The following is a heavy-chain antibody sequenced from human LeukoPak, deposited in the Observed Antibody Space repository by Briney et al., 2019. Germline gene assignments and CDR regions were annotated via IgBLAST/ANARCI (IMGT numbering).Heavy chain of an antibody. CDR2: ISAYNGNT. Sequence: GSSVKVSCKASRGTFSSYAISWVRQAPGRGLEWMGWISAYNGNTNYAQKLQGRVTMTTDTSTATAYMELRSLRSDDTAVYYCARGGNYFRFDPWGQGTLVTVSS. D-gene: IGHD1-26*01. CDR3: ARGGNYFRFDP. J-gene: IGHJ5*02. V-gene: IGHV1-18*01. CDR1: RGTFSSYA.